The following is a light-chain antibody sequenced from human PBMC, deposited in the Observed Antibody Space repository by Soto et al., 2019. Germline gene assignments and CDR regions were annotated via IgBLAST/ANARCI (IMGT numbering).Light chain of an antibody. Sequence: DIQMTQSPSTLSASVGDRVTITCRASQSISSWLAWYQQKPGKAPKLLIYDASSLESGVPSRFSGSGSGTEFTLTISSLQPDDFATSYCQQYNSYHTFGQGTKLEIK. J-gene: IGKJ2*01. CDR2: DAS. V-gene: IGKV1-5*01. CDR3: QQYNSYHT. CDR1: QSISSW.